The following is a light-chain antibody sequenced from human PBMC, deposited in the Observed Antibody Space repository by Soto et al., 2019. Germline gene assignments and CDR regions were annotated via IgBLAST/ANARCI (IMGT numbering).Light chain of an antibody. CDR3: QQYSICRT. J-gene: IGKJ1*01. Sequence: ELEMTQSPATLSLAPGERVTLSCRASESVSTNLAWYQQKAGQAPRLLIYGASTRATGIPARFSGSGSGTEFTLTISSLQSEDFAVYYCQQYSICRTFGQGTKVEIK. CDR1: ESVSTN. CDR2: GAS. V-gene: IGKV3-15*01.